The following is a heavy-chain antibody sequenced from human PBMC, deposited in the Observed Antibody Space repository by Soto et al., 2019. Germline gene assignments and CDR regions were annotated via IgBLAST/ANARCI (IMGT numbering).Heavy chain of an antibody. D-gene: IGHD6-19*01. CDR2: VSHDGRNT. Sequence: VQLVESGGGVVQPGRSLRLSCAASGFTFSDYAMHWVRQAPGKGLEWVAVVSHDGRNTHYADSVKGRFTISRDSCKNTVSLEMTSLRAEDTAVYSCAKGGRQWLVTSDFNYWGQGALVTVSS. V-gene: IGHV3-30*18. J-gene: IGHJ4*02. CDR1: GFTFSDYA. CDR3: AKGGRQWLVTSDFNY.